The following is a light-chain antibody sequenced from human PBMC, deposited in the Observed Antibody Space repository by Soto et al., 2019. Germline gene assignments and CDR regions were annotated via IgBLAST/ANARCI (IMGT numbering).Light chain of an antibody. CDR1: QSVDSY. CDR3: QQRDSVPIT. V-gene: IGKV3-11*01. CDR2: GAS. J-gene: IGKJ5*01. Sequence: EIVLTQSPASLSLSPGERATLSCRASQSVDSYLVWYQQKPGQAPRLLIFGASNRATGIPARFSGSGSGTDFTLTSNSLEPDDFAVYYCQQRDSVPITFGQGTRLEIK.